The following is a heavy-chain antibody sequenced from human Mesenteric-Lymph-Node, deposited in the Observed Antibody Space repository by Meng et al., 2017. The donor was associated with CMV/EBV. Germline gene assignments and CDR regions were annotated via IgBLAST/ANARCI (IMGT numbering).Heavy chain of an antibody. J-gene: IGHJ4*02. D-gene: IGHD2-2*02. Sequence: GDNFPKYYLHWVRQAPGQGLEWMGIINPSGGSTSYAQKFQSRLTMTKDTSTSTVFMEVSSLRSEDTAVYYCARQHQPRPGAIRDLDYWGQGTLVTVSS. V-gene: IGHV1-46*01. CDR2: INPSGGST. CDR1: GDNFPKYY. CDR3: ARQHQPRPGAIRDLDY.